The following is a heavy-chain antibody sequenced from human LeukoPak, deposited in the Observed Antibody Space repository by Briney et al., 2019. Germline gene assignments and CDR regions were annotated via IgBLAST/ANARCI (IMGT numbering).Heavy chain of an antibody. D-gene: IGHD3-10*01. CDR2: MNPNSGNT. Sequence: ASVKVSSKASGYTFTSYDINWVRQATGQGLEWMGWMNPNSGNTGYAQKFQGRVTMTSNTSISTAYMELSSLRSEDTAVYYCARVGMVRGVIAYYFDYWGQGTLVTVSS. CDR1: GYTFTSYD. V-gene: IGHV1-8*01. CDR3: ARVGMVRGVIAYYFDY. J-gene: IGHJ4*02.